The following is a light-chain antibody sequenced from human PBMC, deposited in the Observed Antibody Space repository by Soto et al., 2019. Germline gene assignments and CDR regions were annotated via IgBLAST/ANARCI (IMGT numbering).Light chain of an antibody. J-gene: IGLJ2*01. Sequence: QSALTQPASVSGSPGQSITISCTGTSSDVGNYNYVSWYQQHPGKAPKLMIYDVSNRPSGVSSHFSGSKSGNTASLTISGLHADDDADYYCSSYTCNSIPIFGGGTKLPVL. CDR1: SSDVGNYNY. CDR2: DVS. V-gene: IGLV2-14*01. CDR3: SSYTCNSIPI.